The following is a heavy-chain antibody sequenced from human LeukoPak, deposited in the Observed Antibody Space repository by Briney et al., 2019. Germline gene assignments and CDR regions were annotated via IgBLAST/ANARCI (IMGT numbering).Heavy chain of an antibody. CDR1: GGSISSYY. D-gene: IGHD3-22*01. CDR2: IYTSGST. V-gene: IGHV4-4*07. J-gene: IGHJ4*02. Sequence: SETLSLTCTVSGGSISSYYWSWIRQPAGKELEWIGRIYTSGSTNYNPSLKSRVTMSVDTSKNQFSLKLSSVTAADTAVYYCARSTFYDSSGYYFDYWGQGTLVTVSS. CDR3: ARSTFYDSSGYYFDY.